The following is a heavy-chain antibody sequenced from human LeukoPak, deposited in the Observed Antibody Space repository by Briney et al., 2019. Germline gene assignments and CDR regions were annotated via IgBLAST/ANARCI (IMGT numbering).Heavy chain of an antibody. D-gene: IGHD1-1*01. CDR1: GFMFSSYA. CDR2: IGGSGSST. J-gene: IGHJ5*02. CDR3: ARLNWANWFDP. V-gene: IGHV3-23*01. Sequence: GGSLRLSCAASGFMFSSYAMSWVRQAPGKGLEWVSGIGGSGSSTYYADSVKGRFTISRDNSKNTLYLQMNSLRAEDTAVYYCARLNWANWFDPWGQGTLVTVSS.